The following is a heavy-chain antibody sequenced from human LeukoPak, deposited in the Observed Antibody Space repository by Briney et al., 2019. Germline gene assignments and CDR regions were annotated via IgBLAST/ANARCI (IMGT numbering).Heavy chain of an antibody. V-gene: IGHV3-30*18. J-gene: IGHJ4*02. D-gene: IGHD3-10*01. CDR1: GFTFSRYG. CDR3: AKDMGYYYGLGSYPPENDY. CDR2: VSFEGSNK. Sequence: GRSLRLSCAASGFTFSRYGMHWVRQAPGKGLEWVAVVSFEGSNKYYADSVKGRFTISRDNSKNTLSLQMYSLRAEDTAVYYCAKDMGYYYGLGSYPPENDYWGQGTLVTVSS.